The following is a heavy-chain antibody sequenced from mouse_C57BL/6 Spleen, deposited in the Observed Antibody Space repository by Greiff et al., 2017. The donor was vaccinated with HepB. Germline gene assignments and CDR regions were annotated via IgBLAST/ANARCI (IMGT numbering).Heavy chain of an antibody. CDR1: GYAFSSYW. V-gene: IGHV1-80*01. Sequence: VQLQESGAELVKPGASVKISCKASGYAFSSYWMNWVKQRPGKGLEWIGQIYPGDGDTNYNGKFKGKATLTADKSSSTAYMQLSSLTSEDSAVYVCARSRPYYGSSLYYAMDYWGQGTSVTVSS. D-gene: IGHD1-1*01. CDR2: IYPGDGDT. CDR3: ARSRPYYGSSLYYAMDY. J-gene: IGHJ4*01.